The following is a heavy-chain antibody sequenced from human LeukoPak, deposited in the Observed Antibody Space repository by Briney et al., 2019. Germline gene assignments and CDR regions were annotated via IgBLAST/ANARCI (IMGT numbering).Heavy chain of an antibody. Sequence: SETLSLPCTVSGGSISSYYWSWIRQPPGKGLEWIGYIYYSGSTNYNPSLKSRVTISVDTSKNQFSLKLSSVTAADTAVYYCARDNVLLWFGENAFDIWGQGTMVTVSS. CDR2: IYYSGST. V-gene: IGHV4-59*01. CDR3: ARDNVLLWFGENAFDI. D-gene: IGHD3-10*01. J-gene: IGHJ3*02. CDR1: GGSISSYY.